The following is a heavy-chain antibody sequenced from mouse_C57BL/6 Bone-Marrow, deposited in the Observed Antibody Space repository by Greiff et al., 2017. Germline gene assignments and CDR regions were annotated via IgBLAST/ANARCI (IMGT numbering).Heavy chain of an antibody. CDR2: INYDGSST. CDR1: GFTFSDYY. J-gene: IGHJ4*01. V-gene: IGHV5-16*01. D-gene: IGHD1-1*01. Sequence: DVHLVESEGGLVQPGSSMKLSCTASGFTFSDYYMAWVRQVPDKGLEWVANINYDGSSTYYLDSLKSRFIISRDNAKNILYLQMSSLKSEDTATYYCARYGSSLYYARDYGGQGTSDTVSS. CDR3: ARYGSSLYYARDY.